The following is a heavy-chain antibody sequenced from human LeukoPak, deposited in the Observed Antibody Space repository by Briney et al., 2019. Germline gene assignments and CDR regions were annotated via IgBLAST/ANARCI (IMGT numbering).Heavy chain of an antibody. V-gene: IGHV4-39*07. CDR2: IHYSGST. Sequence: SETLSLTCTVSGGSISSSSYYWGWIRQPPGKGLEWIGSIHYSGSTYYNPSLKSRVTISVDTSKNQFSLKLSSVTAADTAVYYCARGVSSSWWGQGTLVTVSS. D-gene: IGHD6-13*01. CDR3: ARGVSSSW. CDR1: GGSISSSSYY. J-gene: IGHJ4*02.